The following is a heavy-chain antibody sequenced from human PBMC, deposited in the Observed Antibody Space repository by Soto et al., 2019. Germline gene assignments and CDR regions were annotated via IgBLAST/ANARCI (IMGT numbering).Heavy chain of an antibody. D-gene: IGHD5-12*01. CDR1: GGSVSSNSAA. J-gene: IGHJ6*02. CDR2: TYYRSKWYN. Sequence: QTLSLTGAISGGSVSSNSAAWNWIRQSPSRGLEWLGRTYYRSKWYNDYAVSVKSRITINPDTSKNQFSLQLNSVTPEDTAVYYCARDPSEYSGYDYGMDVWGQGTTVTVSS. CDR3: ARDPSEYSGYDYGMDV. V-gene: IGHV6-1*01.